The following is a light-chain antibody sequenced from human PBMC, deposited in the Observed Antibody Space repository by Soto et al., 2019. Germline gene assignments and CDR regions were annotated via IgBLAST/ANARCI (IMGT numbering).Light chain of an antibody. J-gene: IGKJ1*01. CDR1: QSVSSN. V-gene: IGKV3-15*01. Sequence: EIVMTQSPATLSVSPGERATLSCRASQSVSSNLAWYQQKPGQAPRLLIYGASTRATGIPARFSGSGSGTEFTLTISSLQSEDFAVYYCQQYNNWPPWTFGHGTNVDIK. CDR3: QQYNNWPPWT. CDR2: GAS.